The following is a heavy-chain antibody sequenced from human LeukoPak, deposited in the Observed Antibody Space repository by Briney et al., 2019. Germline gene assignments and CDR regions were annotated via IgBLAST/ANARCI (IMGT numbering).Heavy chain of an antibody. CDR1: GYTFTSYD. V-gene: IGHV1-8*01. J-gene: IGHJ6*03. CDR3: ARGVASSSAYNYYYYYMDV. CDR2: MNPNSGNT. Sequence: ASVKVSCKASGYTFTSYDINWVRQATGRGLEWMGWMNPNSGNTGYAQKFQGRVTMTRNTSISTAYMELSSLRSEDTAVYYCARGVASSSAYNYYYYYMDVWGKGTTVTVSS. D-gene: IGHD6-13*01.